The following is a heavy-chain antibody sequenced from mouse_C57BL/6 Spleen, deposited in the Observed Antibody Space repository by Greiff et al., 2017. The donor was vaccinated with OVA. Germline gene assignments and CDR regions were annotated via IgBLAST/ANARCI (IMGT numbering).Heavy chain of an antibody. V-gene: IGHV1-54*01. D-gene: IGHD2-3*01. CDR3: AYDEGYAMDY. Sequence: VQLQQSGAELVRPGTSVKVSCKASGYAFTNYLIEWVKQRPGQGLEWIGVINPGSGGTNYNEKFKGKATLTADKSSSTAYMQLSSLTSEDSAVYFCAYDEGYAMDYWGQGTSVTVSS. CDR2: INPGSGGT. J-gene: IGHJ4*01. CDR1: GYAFTNYL.